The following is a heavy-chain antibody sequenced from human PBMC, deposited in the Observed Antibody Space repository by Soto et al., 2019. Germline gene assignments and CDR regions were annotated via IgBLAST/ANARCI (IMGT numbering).Heavy chain of an antibody. CDR3: ARRPERIAQIGWFDP. D-gene: IGHD6-13*01. CDR2: ISSSSSTI. V-gene: IGHV3-48*01. Sequence: TGGSLRLSCAASGFTFSSYSMNWVRQAPGKGLEWVSYISSSSSTIYYADSVKGRFTISRDNAKNSLYLQMNSLRAEDTAVYYCARRPERIAQIGWFDPWGQGTLVTVSS. CDR1: GFTFSSYS. J-gene: IGHJ5*02.